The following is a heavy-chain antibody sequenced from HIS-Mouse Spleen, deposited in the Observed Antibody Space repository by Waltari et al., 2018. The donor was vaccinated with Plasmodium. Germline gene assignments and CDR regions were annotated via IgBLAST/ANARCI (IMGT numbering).Heavy chain of an antibody. Sequence: QVQLVQSGAEVKKPGASVKVSCKASGYTFTSYGISWGRQAPGQGLEWMGWIIRYKRNTNYAPKLHARVTITTDTSTRTAYMELRSLSSDDTAVYYCARVDNCTFDAFDTCGQGTMVPVSS. CDR3: ARVDNCTFDAFDT. J-gene: IGHJ3*02. CDR2: IIRYKRNT. CDR1: GYTFTSYG. V-gene: IGHV1-18*01. D-gene: IGHD1-20*01.